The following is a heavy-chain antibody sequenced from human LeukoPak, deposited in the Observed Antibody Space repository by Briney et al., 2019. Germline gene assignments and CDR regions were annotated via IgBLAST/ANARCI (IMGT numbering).Heavy chain of an antibody. CDR2: INWNGGSR. Sequence: GGSLRLSCAASGFNFDDYVMTWVRQAPGKGLEWVSGINWNGGSRGYADSVKGRFTISRDNAKNSLYLQMNSLRAEDTALYYCARDFSLSSPPAVAAIDAFDIWGQGTMVTVSS. V-gene: IGHV3-20*04. D-gene: IGHD6-19*01. CDR1: GFNFDDYV. CDR3: ARDFSLSSPPAVAAIDAFDI. J-gene: IGHJ3*02.